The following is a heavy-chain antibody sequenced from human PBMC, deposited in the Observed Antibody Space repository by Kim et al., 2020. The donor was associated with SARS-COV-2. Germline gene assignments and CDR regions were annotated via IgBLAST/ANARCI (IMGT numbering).Heavy chain of an antibody. V-gene: IGHV3-33*01. J-gene: IGHJ6*02. CDR1: GFTFSSYG. D-gene: IGHD3-3*01. CDR2: IWYDGSKK. Sequence: GGSLRLSCAASGFTFSSYGMHWVRQAPGKGLDWVAVIWYDGSKKDYADSVKGRFTISRDNSKNTLYLQMNSLRAEDTAVYFCARVGYVGRFLEWFEPYGMDVWGQGTTVTVSS. CDR3: ARVGYVGRFLEWFEPYGMDV.